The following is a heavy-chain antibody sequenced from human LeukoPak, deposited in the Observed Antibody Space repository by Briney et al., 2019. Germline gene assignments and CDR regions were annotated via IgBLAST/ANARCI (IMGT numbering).Heavy chain of an antibody. V-gene: IGHV5-51*01. D-gene: IGHD3-22*01. Sequence: GESLKISCQGSGYSFTTYWIGWVRQMPGKGLEWMGIIYPGDSETRYSPSFQGQVTISADKSISSVYLQWSSLKASDTAIYYCARQSRSVIISPFDYWGQGTLVTVSS. CDR2: IYPGDSET. J-gene: IGHJ4*02. CDR1: GYSFTTYW. CDR3: ARQSRSVIISPFDY.